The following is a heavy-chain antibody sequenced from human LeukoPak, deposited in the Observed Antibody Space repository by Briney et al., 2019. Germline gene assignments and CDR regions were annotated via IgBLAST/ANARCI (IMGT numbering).Heavy chain of an antibody. CDR3: ARGWGIEYSSPSREFDY. V-gene: IGHV4-59*01. CDR2: VHNSGNS. CDR1: GGSISGYY. J-gene: IGHJ4*02. D-gene: IGHD6-6*01. Sequence: KPSETLSLTCTVSGGSISGYYWTWMRQPPGKGLEWIGNVHNSGNSKYNPSLKSRVTISLDTSKDQFSLKLSSVTAADTAVYYCARGWGIEYSSPSREFDYWGQGTLVTVSS.